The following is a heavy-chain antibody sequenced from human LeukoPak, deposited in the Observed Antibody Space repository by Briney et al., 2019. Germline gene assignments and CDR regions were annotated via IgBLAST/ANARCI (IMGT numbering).Heavy chain of an antibody. D-gene: IGHD2-2*01. CDR3: ASASTHCSSTDCPSGNY. J-gene: IGHJ4*02. Sequence: PGGSLRLSCTASGFTFSNYGMHWVRQAPGKGLEYVSAISSDGGSTDYADSVKGRFSISRDNSKNILYLQMGRLRVEDMAVYYCASASTHCSSTDCPSGNYWGQGTLVTVSS. CDR2: ISSDGGST. CDR1: GFTFSNYG. V-gene: IGHV3-64*02.